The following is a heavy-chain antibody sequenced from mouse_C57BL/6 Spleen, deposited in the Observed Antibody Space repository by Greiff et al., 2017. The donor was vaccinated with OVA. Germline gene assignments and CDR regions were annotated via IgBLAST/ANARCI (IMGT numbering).Heavy chain of an antibody. V-gene: IGHV1-82*01. D-gene: IGHD2-1*01. J-gene: IGHJ3*01. CDR1: GYAFSSSW. Sequence: VQLVESGPELVKPGASVKISCKASGYAFSSSWMNWVKQRPGKGLEWIGRFYPGDGDTNYNGQFKGKATLTADKSSSTAYMQLSSLTSEDSAVYFCARSDGNYVAWFAYWGKGTLVTVSA. CDR2: FYPGDGDT. CDR3: ARSDGNYVAWFAY.